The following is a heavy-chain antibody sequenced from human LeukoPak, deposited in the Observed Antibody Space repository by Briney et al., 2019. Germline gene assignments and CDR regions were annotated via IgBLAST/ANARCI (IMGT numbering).Heavy chain of an antibody. CDR2: ISGSGGST. Sequence: GGPLRLSCAASGFTFSSYAMSWVRQAPGKGLEWVSAISGSGGSTYYADSVKGRFTISRDNSKNTLYLQMNSLRAEDTAVYYCAKLGIDYYGSGSYYYFDYWGQGTLVTVSS. CDR3: AKLGIDYYGSGSYYYFDY. CDR1: GFTFSSYA. V-gene: IGHV3-23*01. J-gene: IGHJ4*02. D-gene: IGHD3-10*01.